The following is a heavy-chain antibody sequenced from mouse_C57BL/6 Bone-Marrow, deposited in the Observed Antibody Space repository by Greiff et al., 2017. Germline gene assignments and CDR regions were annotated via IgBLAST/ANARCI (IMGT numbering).Heavy chain of an antibody. J-gene: IGHJ4*01. CDR3: ARRGSRYYYGSNYAMDY. D-gene: IGHD1-1*01. V-gene: IGHV5-12*01. Sequence: EVMLVESGGGLVQPGGSLKLSCAASGFTFSDYYMYWVRQTPEKRLEWVAYISNGGGSTYYPDTVKGRFTISRDNAKNTLYLQMSRLKSEDTAMYYCARRGSRYYYGSNYAMDYWGQGTSVTVSS. CDR2: ISNGGGST. CDR1: GFTFSDYY.